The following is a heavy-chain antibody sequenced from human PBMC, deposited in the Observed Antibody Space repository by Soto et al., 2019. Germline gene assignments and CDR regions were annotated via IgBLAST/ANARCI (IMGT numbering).Heavy chain of an antibody. D-gene: IGHD2-15*01. CDR2: INAGNGNT. CDR1: GYTFTGYA. CDR3: AKGEWRYCSGGSCYYFDY. J-gene: IGHJ4*02. V-gene: IGHV1-3*01. Sequence: QVQLVQSGSELKKPGASVKVSCKASGYTFTGYAMHWVRQAPGQRLEWMGWINAGNGNTKYSQKFQGRFTITRDTSASTAYMELSSLRSEDTAVYYCAKGEWRYCSGGSCYYFDYWGQGTLVTVSS.